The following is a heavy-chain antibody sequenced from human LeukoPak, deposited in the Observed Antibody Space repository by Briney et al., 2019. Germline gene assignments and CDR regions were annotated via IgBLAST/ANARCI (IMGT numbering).Heavy chain of an antibody. Sequence: WASVKVSCKASGYTFSGYYMQWVRQAPGQGPEWMGWINPKNGGTNYALKFQGRVTLTRDTSISTAYMELSGLRSDDTAVYYCARAPITVAGSALWYWGQGTLVTVSS. CDR2: INPKNGGT. J-gene: IGHJ4*02. D-gene: IGHD6-19*01. V-gene: IGHV1-2*02. CDR3: ARAPITVAGSALWY. CDR1: GYTFSGYY.